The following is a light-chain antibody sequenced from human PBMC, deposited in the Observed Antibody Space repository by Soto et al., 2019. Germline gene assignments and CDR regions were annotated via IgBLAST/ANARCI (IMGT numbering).Light chain of an antibody. CDR2: GNN. V-gene: IGLV1-40*01. J-gene: IGLJ1*01. Sequence: QSVLTQPPSVSGAPGQRVTISGTGSSSNIGAGYDVHWYQQVPGTAPKLLIYGNNNRPSGVPDRFSGSKSGTSASLAITGLQAEDEADYYCQSYDSSLSAFYVFGTGTKVTVL. CDR3: QSYDSSLSAFYV. CDR1: SSNIGAGYD.